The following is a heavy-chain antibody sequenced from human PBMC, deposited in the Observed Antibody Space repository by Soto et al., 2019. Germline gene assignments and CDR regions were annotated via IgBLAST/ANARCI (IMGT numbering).Heavy chain of an antibody. V-gene: IGHV4-34*01. D-gene: IGHD5-12*01. J-gene: IGHJ6*02. CDR2: INHSGST. CDR1: GGSFSGYY. CDR3: ARDADIVATMIPGRYYYYGMDV. Sequence: QVQLQQWGAGLLKPSETLSLTCAVYGGSFSGYYWSWIRQPPGKGLEWIGEINHSGSTNYNPSLKSRVTISVDTSKNQFSLKLSSVTAADTAVYYCARDADIVATMIPGRYYYYGMDVWGQGTTVTVSS.